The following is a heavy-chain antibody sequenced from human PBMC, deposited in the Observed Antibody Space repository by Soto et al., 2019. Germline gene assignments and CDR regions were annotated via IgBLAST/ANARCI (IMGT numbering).Heavy chain of an antibody. CDR1: GGTFTKYA. J-gene: IGHJ4*02. CDR2: IIPIFDTP. CDR3: ARSIGSRGVVGGFDY. Sequence: QVQLVQSGAEVKKPGSAVKVSCKASGGTFTKYAMNWVRQAPGQGPEWMGGIIPIFDTPRYAQRFQGRVTITVDESTNTAYMDLSSLTFEDTAMYYCARSIGSRGVVGGFDYWGQGTLVTVSS. V-gene: IGHV1-69*01. D-gene: IGHD3-16*02.